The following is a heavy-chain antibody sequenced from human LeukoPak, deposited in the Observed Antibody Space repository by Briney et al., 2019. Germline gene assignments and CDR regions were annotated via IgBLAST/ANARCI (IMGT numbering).Heavy chain of an antibody. CDR1: GFTFSSYA. J-gene: IGHJ1*01. D-gene: IGHD6-13*01. CDR3: AKSSIAAGGPTPYFQH. CDR2: ISGSGGST. Sequence: GGSLRLSCAASGFTFSSYAMSWVRQAPGKGLEWVSAISGSGGSTYYADSVKGRFTISRDNSKNTLYLQMNSLRAEDTAVYYCAKSSIAAGGPTPYFQHWGQGTLVTVSS. V-gene: IGHV3-23*01.